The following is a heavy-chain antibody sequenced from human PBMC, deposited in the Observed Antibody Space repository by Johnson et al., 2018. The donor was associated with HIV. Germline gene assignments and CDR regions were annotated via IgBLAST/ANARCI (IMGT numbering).Heavy chain of an antibody. CDR3: AKDWGGYYDAFDI. CDR1: GFTFDDYA. J-gene: IGHJ3*02. V-gene: IGHV3-9*01. D-gene: IGHD3-3*01. CDR2: ISWNSGSI. Sequence: VLLVESGGGLVQPGRSLRLSCSASGFTFDDYAMHWVRQAPGKGLEWVSGISWNSGSIGYADSVKGRFTISRDNAKNSLYLQMNSLRAEDTALYYCAKDWGGYYDAFDIWGQGTMVTVSS.